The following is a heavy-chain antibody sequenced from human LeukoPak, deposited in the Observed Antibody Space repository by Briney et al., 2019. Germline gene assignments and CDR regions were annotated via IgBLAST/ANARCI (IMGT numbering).Heavy chain of an antibody. V-gene: IGHV3-23*01. CDR3: AKGTGYSGTRQFDY. CDR2: ISGSGGST. J-gene: IGHJ4*02. CDR1: GFTFSSYG. Sequence: HPGGSLRLSCAASGFTFSSYGMSWVRQAPGKGLEWVSAISGSGGSTYYADSVKGRFTISRDNSKNTLYLQMNSLRAEDTAVYYCAKGTGYSGTRQFDYWGQGTLVTVSS. D-gene: IGHD6-13*01.